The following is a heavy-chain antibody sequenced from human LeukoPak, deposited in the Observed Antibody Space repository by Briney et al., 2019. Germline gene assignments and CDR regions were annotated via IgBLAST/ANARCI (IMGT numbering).Heavy chain of an antibody. J-gene: IGHJ3*02. CDR3: AKCIDWLLPDAFDI. D-gene: IGHD3-9*01. V-gene: IGHV3-23*01. CDR1: GFNVSSHY. CDR2: ISGSGGST. Sequence: PGGSLRLSCAASGFNVSSHYMGWVRQAPGKGLEWVSAISGSGGSTYYADSVKGRFTISRDNSKNTLYLQMNSLRAEDTAVYYCAKCIDWLLPDAFDIWGQGTMVTVSS.